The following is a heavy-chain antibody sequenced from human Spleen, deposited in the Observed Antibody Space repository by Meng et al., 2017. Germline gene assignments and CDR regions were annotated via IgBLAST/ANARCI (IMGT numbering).Heavy chain of an antibody. D-gene: IGHD1-26*01. Sequence: GESLKISCAASEFAFSVYSMYWVRQAPGKGLVWVSRINSDGSFTSYADSVKGRFTISRDNAKNTLYLQMNSLRAEDTAVYYCARHKWELDAFDIWGQGTMVTVSS. V-gene: IGHV3-74*01. CDR2: INSDGSFT. J-gene: IGHJ3*02. CDR1: EFAFSVYS. CDR3: ARHKWELDAFDI.